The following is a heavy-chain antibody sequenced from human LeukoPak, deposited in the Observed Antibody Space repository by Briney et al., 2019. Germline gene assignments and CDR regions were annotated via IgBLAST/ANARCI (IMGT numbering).Heavy chain of an antibody. D-gene: IGHD4-17*01. V-gene: IGHV4-59*01. CDR1: GGSISSYY. Sequence: PSETLSLTCTVSGGSISSYYWSWIRQPPGKGLEWIGYIYDSGSTNYNPSLKSRVTISVDTSKNQFSLQLSSVTAADTAVYYCAREGVSTVTTLEDHDAFDIWGQGTMVTVSS. CDR3: AREGVSTVTTLEDHDAFDI. CDR2: IYDSGST. J-gene: IGHJ3*02.